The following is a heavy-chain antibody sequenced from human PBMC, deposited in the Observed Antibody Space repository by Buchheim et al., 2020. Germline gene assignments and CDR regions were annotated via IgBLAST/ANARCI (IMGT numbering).Heavy chain of an antibody. J-gene: IGHJ4*02. CDR1: GGAFSSFT. CDR3: ARDSSGWYGDEYYFDY. D-gene: IGHD6-19*01. Sequence: QVQLVQSGPEVKPPGSSVRVSCKASGGAFSSFTISWVRQAPGQGLEWMGRIFPILGVTNYAQNFQGRVTITRDTSASTAYMELSSLRSEDTAVYYCARDSSGWYGDEYYFDYWGQGTL. CDR2: IFPILGVT. V-gene: IGHV1-69*08.